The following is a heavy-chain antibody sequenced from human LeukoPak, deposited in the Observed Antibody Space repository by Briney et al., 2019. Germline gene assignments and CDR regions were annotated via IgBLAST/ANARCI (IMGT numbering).Heavy chain of an antibody. J-gene: IGHJ5*02. CDR2: INHSGST. V-gene: IGHV4-34*01. Sequence: PSETLSLTCAVYGGSFSGYYWSWIRQPPWKGLEWIGEINHSGSTNYNPSLKSRVTISVDTSKNQFSLKLSSVTAADTAVYYCARERWMGYSYDNTRSRFDPWGQGTLVTVSS. CDR3: ARERWMGYSYDNTRSRFDP. CDR1: GGSFSGYY. D-gene: IGHD5-18*01.